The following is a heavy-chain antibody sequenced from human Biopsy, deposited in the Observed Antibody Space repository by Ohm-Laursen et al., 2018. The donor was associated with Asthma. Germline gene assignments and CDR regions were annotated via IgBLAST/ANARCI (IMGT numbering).Heavy chain of an antibody. J-gene: IGHJ4*02. Sequence: PSETLSLTCTVSYGSITSGGYYWTWIRQHLGKGLEWIGLFYYSGSTYYNPSLKSRVSISIDTSKNQFSLKLSSVTAADTAVYYCVRAVRNEQWLAPFDYWGQGKPVTVSS. D-gene: IGHD6-19*01. CDR2: FYYSGST. CDR1: YGSITSGGYY. V-gene: IGHV4-31*03. CDR3: VRAVRNEQWLAPFDY.